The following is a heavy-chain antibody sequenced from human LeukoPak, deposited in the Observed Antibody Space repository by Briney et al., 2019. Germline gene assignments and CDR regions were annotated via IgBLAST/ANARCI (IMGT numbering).Heavy chain of an antibody. CDR3: ARDVSEYCSSASCLYQYYYGMDV. Sequence: GGSLRLSCAVSGFTFSSYWMSWLRQAPGKGVEWVANIKQDRSEKYLVDTVKGRFTISRDKDKNSLYLQMNSLRAEDTAVYYCARDVSEYCSSASCLYQYYYGMDVWGQGTTVTVSS. J-gene: IGHJ6*02. V-gene: IGHV3-7*01. D-gene: IGHD2-2*01. CDR1: GFTFSSYW. CDR2: IKQDRSEK.